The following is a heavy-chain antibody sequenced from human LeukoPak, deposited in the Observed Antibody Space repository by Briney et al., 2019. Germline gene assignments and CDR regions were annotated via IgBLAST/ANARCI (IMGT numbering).Heavy chain of an antibody. CDR1: GGTFSSYA. V-gene: IGHV1-69*06. D-gene: IGHD5-18*01. Sequence: SVKVSCKASGGTFSSYAISWVRQAPGQGLEWMGGIIPIFGTANYAQKFQGRVTITADKSTSTAYMELSSLRSEDTAVYYCARGCSYGSPLDYWGQGTLVTVSS. CDR3: ARGCSYGSPLDY. J-gene: IGHJ4*02. CDR2: IIPIFGTA.